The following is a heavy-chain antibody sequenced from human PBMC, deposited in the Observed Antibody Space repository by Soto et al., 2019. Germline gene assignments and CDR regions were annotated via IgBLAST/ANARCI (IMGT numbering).Heavy chain of an antibody. CDR1: GGSISSGGYY. V-gene: IGHV4-31*03. CDR2: IYYSGST. Sequence: SETLSLTCTVSGGSISSGGYYWSWIRQHPGKGLEWIGYIYYSGSTYYNPSLKSRVTISVDTSKNQFSLKLSSVTAADTAVYYCARGKTVAAAGPFDYWGQGTPVTVSS. J-gene: IGHJ4*02. D-gene: IGHD6-13*01. CDR3: ARGKTVAAAGPFDY.